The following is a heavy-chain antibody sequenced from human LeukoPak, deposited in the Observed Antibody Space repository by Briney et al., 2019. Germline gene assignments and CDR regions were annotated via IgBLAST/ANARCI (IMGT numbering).Heavy chain of an antibody. V-gene: IGHV3-48*04. CDR1: GFTFSSYA. Sequence: PGGSLRLSCAASGFTFSSYAMSWVRQAPGKGLEWVSYISSSGSTKYYADSVKGRFTISRDNAKNSLYLQMNSLRAEDAAVYYCARDHLDAFDIWGQGTMVTVSS. J-gene: IGHJ3*02. CDR2: ISSSGSTK. CDR3: ARDHLDAFDI.